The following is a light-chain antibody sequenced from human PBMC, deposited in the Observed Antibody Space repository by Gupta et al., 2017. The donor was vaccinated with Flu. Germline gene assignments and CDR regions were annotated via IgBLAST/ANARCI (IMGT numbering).Light chain of an antibody. CDR2: SAS. V-gene: IGKV1-12*01. Sequence: DIQLSQSPSSVSASVGDTVIITCRASQTVSRWLAWFQQRPGEAPKLLIHSASTLNAGVSSRFSGRGSGTSFTLTISSVQPEDFATYFCQQANMFPRTFGQGTTLEI. J-gene: IGKJ2*01. CDR3: QQANMFPRT. CDR1: QTVSRW.